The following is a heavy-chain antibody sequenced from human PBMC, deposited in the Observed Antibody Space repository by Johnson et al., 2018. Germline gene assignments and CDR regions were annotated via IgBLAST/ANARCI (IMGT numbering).Heavy chain of an antibody. V-gene: IGHV3-30*18. D-gene: IGHD3-10*01. CDR3: AKERVTLVRGDPTTPDF. J-gene: IGHJ4*02. Sequence: QVQLVESGGGVVQPGRSLGLSCEASGFTFSKYGMHWVRQAPGKGLEWVAKISYHGTDRYYADSVKGRFTISRDNSKNTLYLQMSSLRPENTATYYCAKERVTLVRGDPTTPDFWGQGTLVTVSS. CDR2: ISYHGTDR. CDR1: GFTFSKYG.